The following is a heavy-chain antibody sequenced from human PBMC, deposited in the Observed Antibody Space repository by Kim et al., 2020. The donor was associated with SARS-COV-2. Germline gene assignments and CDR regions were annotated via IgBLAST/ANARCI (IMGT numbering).Heavy chain of an antibody. J-gene: IGHJ2*01. Sequence: GGSLRLSCAASGFTFSSYWMHWVRQAPGKGLVWVSRINSDGSSTSYADSVKGRFTISRDNAKNTLYLQMNSLRAEDTAVYYCARKGRLLGYWYFDLWGRGTLVTVSS. CDR3: ARKGRLLGYWYFDL. CDR1: GFTFSSYW. D-gene: IGHD1-26*01. V-gene: IGHV3-74*01. CDR2: INSDGSST.